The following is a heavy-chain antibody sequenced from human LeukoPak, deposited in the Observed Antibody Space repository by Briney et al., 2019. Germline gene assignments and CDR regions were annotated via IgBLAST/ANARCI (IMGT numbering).Heavy chain of an antibody. Sequence: PGGSLRLSCAASGFTFSSYGMSWVRQAPGKGLEWVSYISSSGSTIYYADSVKGRFTISRDNAKNSLYLQMNSLRAEDTAVYYCAREVQLERLGFGKEGSAFDYWGQGTLVTVSS. D-gene: IGHD1-1*01. CDR1: GFTFSSYG. V-gene: IGHV3-48*04. CDR2: ISSSGSTI. CDR3: AREVQLERLGFGKEGSAFDY. J-gene: IGHJ4*02.